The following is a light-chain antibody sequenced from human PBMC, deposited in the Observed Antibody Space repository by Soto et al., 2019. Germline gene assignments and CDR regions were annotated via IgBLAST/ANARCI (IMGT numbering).Light chain of an antibody. Sequence: DFVMTQSPDSLAVSLGERATINCKSRQSVFSSSTNKNYLAWFQQKPGQPPKLLIYWASTRKSGVPDRFSGSGSGTDFTLTITSLQAEDVAVYYCQQYHSDPITFGQGTRLEIK. J-gene: IGKJ5*01. CDR2: WAS. V-gene: IGKV4-1*01. CDR3: QQYHSDPIT. CDR1: QSVFSSSTNKNY.